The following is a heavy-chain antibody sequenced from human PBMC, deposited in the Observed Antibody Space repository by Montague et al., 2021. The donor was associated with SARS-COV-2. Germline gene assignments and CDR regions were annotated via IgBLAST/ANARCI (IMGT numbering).Heavy chain of an antibody. CDR1: GFTFSSYW. Sequence: SLRLSCAASGFTFSSYWMSWVRQAPGKGLEWVANIKQDGSEKYYVDSVKGRFTISRDNAKNSLHLQMNSLRAEDTAVYYCARDYKPVGRDGYNYDYYYGMGVWGQGTTVTVSS. CDR2: IKQDGSEK. V-gene: IGHV3-7*01. CDR3: ARDYKPVGRDGYNYDYYYGMGV. D-gene: IGHD5-24*01. J-gene: IGHJ6*02.